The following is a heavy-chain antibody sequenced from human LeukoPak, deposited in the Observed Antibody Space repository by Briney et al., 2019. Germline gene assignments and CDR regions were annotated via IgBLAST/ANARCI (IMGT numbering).Heavy chain of an antibody. CDR2: VFTSGKT. CDR1: GVSMTIGGYG. CDR3: AREVTVSLRFLEWENFDS. J-gene: IGHJ4*02. Sequence: PSETLSLTCTVSGVSMTIGGYGWTWLRQPAGKGLEWLGRVFTSGKTDYNPSLKSRLTISLETSENQCSLKLTSVTAADTAVYFSAREVTVSLRFLEWENFDSWGQGALVTVSS. V-gene: IGHV4-61*02. D-gene: IGHD3-3*01.